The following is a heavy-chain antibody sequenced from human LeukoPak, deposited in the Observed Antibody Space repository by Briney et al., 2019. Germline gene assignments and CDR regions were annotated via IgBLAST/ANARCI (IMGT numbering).Heavy chain of an antibody. V-gene: IGHV3-64*01. CDR3: ARGRYYDTSGYQDY. CDR2: ISTNGGST. D-gene: IGHD3-22*01. J-gene: IGHJ4*02. CDR1: GFTFSHYA. Sequence: GGSLRLSCAPSGFTFSHYAMHWVRQAPGKGLEYVSGISTNGGSTYYANSVKGRFTISRDNSKNTLYLQMGSLRGEDMAVYYCARGRYYDTSGYQDYWGQGTLVTVSS.